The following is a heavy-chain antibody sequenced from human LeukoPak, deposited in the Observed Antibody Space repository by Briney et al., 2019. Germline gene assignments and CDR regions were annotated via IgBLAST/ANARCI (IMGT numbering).Heavy chain of an antibody. Sequence: SGGSLRLSCAASGFTFSDYYMSWIRQAPGKGLEWVSYISSSGSTIYYADSVKGRFTISRDNAKNSLYRQMNSLRAEDTAVYYCARDGAEQQLVHYYYYMDVWGEGTTVTVSS. CDR2: ISSSGSTI. CDR1: GFTFSDYY. D-gene: IGHD6-13*01. CDR3: ARDGAEQQLVHYYYYMDV. V-gene: IGHV3-11*04. J-gene: IGHJ6*03.